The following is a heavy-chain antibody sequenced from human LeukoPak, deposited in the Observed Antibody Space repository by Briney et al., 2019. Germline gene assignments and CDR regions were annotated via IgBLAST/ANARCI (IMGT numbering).Heavy chain of an antibody. Sequence: GASVKVSCKASGGTFSSYAISWVRQAPGQGLEWMGGIIPIFGTANYAQKFQGRVTITADESTSTAYMELRSLRSDDTAEYYCARDSRPFMIFPAYFYYMDVWGEGTTVTVSS. D-gene: IGHD3-9*01. V-gene: IGHV1-69*13. CDR2: IIPIFGTA. J-gene: IGHJ6*03. CDR3: ARDSRPFMIFPAYFYYMDV. CDR1: GGTFSSYA.